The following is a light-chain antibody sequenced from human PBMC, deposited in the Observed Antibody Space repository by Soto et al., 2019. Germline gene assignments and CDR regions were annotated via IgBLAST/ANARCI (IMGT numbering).Light chain of an antibody. V-gene: IGKV1-9*01. J-gene: IGKJ1*01. CDR2: AAS. Sequence: DIQLTQSPSFLSASVGDRVTITCRASQGISSYLAWYQQKPGKAPNLLIYAASTLQTGVPSRFSGSGSGTEFTLTISSLQPEDFATYYCQQLNSYPLTFGRGTKVEIK. CDR3: QQLNSYPLT. CDR1: QGISSY.